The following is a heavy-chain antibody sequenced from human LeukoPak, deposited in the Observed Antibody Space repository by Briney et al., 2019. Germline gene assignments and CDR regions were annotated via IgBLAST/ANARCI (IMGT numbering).Heavy chain of an antibody. J-gene: IGHJ4*02. Sequence: SETLSLTCTVSGGSISSYYWSWIRQPAGKGLESIGHISTSGSTNYNPSLKSRVTISVDMSKNQFSLKLSSVTAADTAIYYCARDASRIQLWPLWGQGTLVTVSS. CDR1: GGSISSYY. CDR2: ISTSGST. D-gene: IGHD5-18*01. CDR3: ARDASRIQLWPL. V-gene: IGHV4-4*07.